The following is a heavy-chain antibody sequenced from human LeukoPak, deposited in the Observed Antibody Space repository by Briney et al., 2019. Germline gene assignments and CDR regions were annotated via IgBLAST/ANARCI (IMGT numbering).Heavy chain of an antibody. CDR1: GFTFSSYA. Sequence: PGGSLRLSCAASGFTFSSYAMNWVRQAPGKGLEWVSAISGSGGSTYYADSVKGRFTISRDNSKNTLYLQMNSLRAEDTAVYYCAKDRPEWRQLPHEPFDYWGQGTLVTVSS. V-gene: IGHV3-23*01. D-gene: IGHD2-2*01. CDR2: ISGSGGST. CDR3: AKDRPEWRQLPHEPFDY. J-gene: IGHJ4*02.